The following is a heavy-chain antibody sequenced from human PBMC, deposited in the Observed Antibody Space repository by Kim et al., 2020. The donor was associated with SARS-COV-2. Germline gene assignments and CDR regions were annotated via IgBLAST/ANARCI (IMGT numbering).Heavy chain of an antibody. CDR1: GGYISSSGHY. J-gene: IGHJ4*02. D-gene: IGHD6-13*01. Sequence: SETLSLTCNVSGGYISSSGHYWGWIRQPPGKGLEWIGLIYYTGTTYYNPSLKSRVAISVDTSKNQFSLKLSSVTAADTAVFYCARSLAARNFDSWGQGTLVTVSS. CDR3: ARSLAARNFDS. CDR2: IYYTGTT. V-gene: IGHV4-39*01.